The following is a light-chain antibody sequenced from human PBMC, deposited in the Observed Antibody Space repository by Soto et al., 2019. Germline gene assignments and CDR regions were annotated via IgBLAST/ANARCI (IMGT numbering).Light chain of an antibody. CDR2: GAA. CDR3: QHYDNWPPEVT. Sequence: EMVMTQSPATLSVSPGERAALSCRASQDINTNLAWYQQKPGQAPRLLIYGAATRATGIPARFSGSGSGTEFTLTISSLQSEDFAFYYCQHYDNWPPEVTFGPGTKVDIK. J-gene: IGKJ3*01. V-gene: IGKV3-15*01. CDR1: QDINTN.